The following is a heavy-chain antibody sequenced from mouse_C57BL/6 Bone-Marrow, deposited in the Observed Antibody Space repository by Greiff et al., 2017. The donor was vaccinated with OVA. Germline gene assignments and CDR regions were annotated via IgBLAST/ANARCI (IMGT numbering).Heavy chain of an antibody. Sequence: EVHLVESGGGLVQPGGSLKLSCAASGFTFSDYYMYWVRQTPEKRLEWVAYISNGGGSTYYPDTVKGRFTISRDNANNTLYLQMSRLKSEDTAMYYCARHKGNHWYFDVWGTGTTVTFSS. J-gene: IGHJ1*03. D-gene: IGHD2-1*01. CDR3: ARHKGNHWYFDV. CDR1: GFTFSDYY. V-gene: IGHV5-12*01. CDR2: ISNGGGST.